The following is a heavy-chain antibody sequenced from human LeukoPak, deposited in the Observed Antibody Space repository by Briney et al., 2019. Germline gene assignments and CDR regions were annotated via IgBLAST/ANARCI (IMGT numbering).Heavy chain of an antibody. CDR3: ARHSLVFYGSGSYFLTSMDV. Sequence: KTSETLSLTCTVSGGSISAYDWSWIRQPPGKGLEWIGNIYDSQISSYNPSLKSRVTISLDTSQNQLSLDLSSVTAADTAVYYCARHSLVFYGSGSYFLTSMDVWGQGATVTVSS. D-gene: IGHD3-10*01. CDR2: IYDSQIS. V-gene: IGHV4-59*08. J-gene: IGHJ6*02. CDR1: GGSISAYD.